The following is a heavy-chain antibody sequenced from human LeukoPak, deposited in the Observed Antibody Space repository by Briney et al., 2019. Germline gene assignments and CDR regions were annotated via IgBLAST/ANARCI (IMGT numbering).Heavy chain of an antibody. V-gene: IGHV5-51*01. J-gene: IGHJ4*02. D-gene: IGHD1-26*01. CDR1: GYSFTNYW. CDR2: IYPGDSDT. CDR3: ARLPYSGSFLAPFDY. Sequence: GESLKISCEGSGYSFTNYWIGWVRQMPGKGLGWMGIIYPGDSDTRYSPSFQGQVTISADRSISTAYLQWSSLKASDTAMYYCARLPYSGSFLAPFDYWGLGTLVTVSS.